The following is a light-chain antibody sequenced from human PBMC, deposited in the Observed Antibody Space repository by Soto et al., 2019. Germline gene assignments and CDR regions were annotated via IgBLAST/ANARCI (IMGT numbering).Light chain of an antibody. CDR2: GAS. J-gene: IGKJ1*01. V-gene: IGKV3-20*01. CDR1: QSVSRN. Sequence: EIVMTQSPATVSLSPGEIATLSFIASQSVSRNLAWYQQKPGQAPRLLIYGASTRATGIPVRFSGSGSGTDFTLTITRLEPEDFAVYYCQQYGGSPRTFGQGTKVDI. CDR3: QQYGGSPRT.